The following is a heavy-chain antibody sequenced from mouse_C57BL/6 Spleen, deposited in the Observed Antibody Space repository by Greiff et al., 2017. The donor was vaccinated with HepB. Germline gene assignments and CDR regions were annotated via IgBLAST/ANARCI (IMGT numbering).Heavy chain of an antibody. CDR3: ASLYGSSLYAMDY. D-gene: IGHD1-1*01. CDR1: GYTFTSYW. CDR2: IYPSDSET. V-gene: IGHV1-61*01. J-gene: IGHJ4*01. Sequence: QVQLQQPGAELVRPGSSVKLSCKASGYTFTSYWMDWVKQRPGQGLEWIGNIYPSDSETHYNQKFKDKATLTVDKSSSTAYMQLSSLTSEDSAVYYCASLYGSSLYAMDYWGQGTSVTDSS.